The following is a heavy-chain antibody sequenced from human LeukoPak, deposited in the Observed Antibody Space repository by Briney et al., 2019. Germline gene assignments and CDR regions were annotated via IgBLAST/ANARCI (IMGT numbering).Heavy chain of an antibody. CDR2: ISSSGSFI. Sequence: PGGSLRLSCAASGSIFSDYYMSWIRQAPGKGLEWVSYISSSGSFIYYADSVKGRFTISRDNAKNSLYLQMNSLRAEDTAVYYCAREPYYHDSSGYVSDYWGQGTLVTVSS. V-gene: IGHV3-11*01. CDR1: GSIFSDYY. J-gene: IGHJ4*02. CDR3: AREPYYHDSSGYVSDY. D-gene: IGHD3-22*01.